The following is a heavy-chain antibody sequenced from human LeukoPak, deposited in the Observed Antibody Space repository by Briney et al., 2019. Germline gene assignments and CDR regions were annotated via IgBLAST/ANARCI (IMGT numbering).Heavy chain of an antibody. V-gene: IGHV3-74*01. Sequence: GGSLRLSCAASGFTFSSYWMHWVSQAPGKRLVWVSRINSDGSSTSYADSVKGRFTISRDNAKNTLYLQMNSLRAEDTAVYYCARDGVVVPAAPKSYYYMDVWGKGTTVTVSS. CDR3: ARDGVVVPAAPKSYYYMDV. CDR2: INSDGSST. J-gene: IGHJ6*03. CDR1: GFTFSSYW. D-gene: IGHD2-2*01.